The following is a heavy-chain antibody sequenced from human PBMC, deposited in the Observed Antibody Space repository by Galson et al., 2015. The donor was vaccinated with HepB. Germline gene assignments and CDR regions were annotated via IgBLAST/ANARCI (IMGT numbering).Heavy chain of an antibody. CDR2: IIPIFGTA. CDR1: GGTFSSYA. J-gene: IGHJ4*02. V-gene: IGHV1-69*06. Sequence: SVKVSCKASGGTFSSYAISWVRQAPGQGLEWMGGIIPIFGTANYAQKFQGRVTITADKSTSTAYMELSSLRSEDTAVYYCARGYCSGGSCDTRFDYWGQGTLVTVSS. D-gene: IGHD2-15*01. CDR3: ARGYCSGGSCDTRFDY.